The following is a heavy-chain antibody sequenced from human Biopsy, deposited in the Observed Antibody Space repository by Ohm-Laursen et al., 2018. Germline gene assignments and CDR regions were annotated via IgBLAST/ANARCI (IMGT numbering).Heavy chain of an antibody. Sequence: SETLSLTCTVSGGSISRDYWSWIRQTPGKGLEWFGYIYYSGSTNYNPSLKSRVTISVDTSKNQFSLRLNSVTAADTAVYYCARATNSTGWPYYYFYGMDVWGQGTTVTVSS. V-gene: IGHV4-59*01. CDR3: ARATNSTGWPYYYFYGMDV. D-gene: IGHD2/OR15-2a*01. CDR2: IYYSGST. CDR1: GGSISRDY. J-gene: IGHJ6*02.